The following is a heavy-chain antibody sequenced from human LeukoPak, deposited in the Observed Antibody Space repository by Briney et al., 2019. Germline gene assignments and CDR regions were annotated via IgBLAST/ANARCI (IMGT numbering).Heavy chain of an antibody. J-gene: IGHJ6*02. D-gene: IGHD3-10*01. Sequence: GGSLRLSCAASGFTFSSYSLNWVGPAPSKGLEWVSFISSSSITIYYADSVKGRFTNSRDNSKNTLYLQLGGLRAEDTAVYYCANTMVRGSYNMDVWGQGTTVTVSS. CDR1: GFTFSSYS. CDR3: ANTMVRGSYNMDV. V-gene: IGHV3-48*04. CDR2: ISSSSITI.